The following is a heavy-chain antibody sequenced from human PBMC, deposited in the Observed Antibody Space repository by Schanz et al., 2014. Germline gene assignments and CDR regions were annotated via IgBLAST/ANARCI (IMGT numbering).Heavy chain of an antibody. CDR2: ISGSGGST. CDR1: GFTFSSYA. J-gene: IGHJ3*02. V-gene: IGHV3-23*01. CDR3: AKGRFRELSAFDI. D-gene: IGHD3-10*01. Sequence: VHLLDSGGGLVQPGGSLRLSCAASGFTFSSYAMSWVRQAPGKGLEWVSAISGSGGSTYYADSVKGRFTISRDNSKNTLYLQMNSQRAEDTAVYYCAKGRFRELSAFDIWGQGTMVTVSS.